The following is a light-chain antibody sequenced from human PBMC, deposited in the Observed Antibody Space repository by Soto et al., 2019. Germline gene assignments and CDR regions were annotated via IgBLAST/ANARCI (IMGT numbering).Light chain of an antibody. CDR3: NSYTSSSTYV. CDR1: SSDVGNYNY. CDR2: DVS. V-gene: IGLV2-14*03. Sequence: SALTQPASVSGSPGQSIAISCTGTSSDVGNYNYVSWYQQHPGKAPKLMVYDVSNRPSGVSNRFSGSKSGNTSSLTISGLQPEDEADYYCNSYTSSSTYVFGTGTKVTVL. J-gene: IGLJ1*01.